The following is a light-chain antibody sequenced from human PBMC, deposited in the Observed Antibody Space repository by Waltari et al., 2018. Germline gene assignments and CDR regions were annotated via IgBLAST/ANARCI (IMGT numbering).Light chain of an antibody. CDR2: DVT. V-gene: IGLV2-23*02. J-gene: IGLJ2*01. CDR1: SRDVGAYDY. Sequence: QSALTQPASLSGSPGQSITISCTGTSRDVGAYDYVSWYQQHPGKAPKLMIYDVTKRPSGISNRFSGSKSGNTASLTISGLQAEDEADYYCCSYATSSTLVFGGGTKLTVL. CDR3: CSYATSSTLV.